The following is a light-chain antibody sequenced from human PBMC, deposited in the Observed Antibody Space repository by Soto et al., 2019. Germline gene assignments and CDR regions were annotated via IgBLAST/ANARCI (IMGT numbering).Light chain of an antibody. Sequence: QLVLTQPPSASASLGASVKLTCTLSSGHSSYAIAWHQQQPEKGPRYLMKLNSDGSHSKGDGIPDRFSGSSSGAERYLTISSLQSEDEADYYCQTWGTGIRVFGGGTKLTVL. CDR2: LNSDGSH. V-gene: IGLV4-69*01. J-gene: IGLJ3*02. CDR1: SGHSSYA. CDR3: QTWGTGIRV.